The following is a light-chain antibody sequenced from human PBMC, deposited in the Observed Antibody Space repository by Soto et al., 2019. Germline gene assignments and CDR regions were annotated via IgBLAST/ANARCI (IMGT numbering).Light chain of an antibody. J-gene: IGKJ5*01. V-gene: IGKV1-5*03. CDR3: QQYNSYPIT. Sequence: DVQRTECPSTLSAAVGDRVTITCRASQSISSWLAWYQQKPGKAPKLLIYRASSLESGVPSRFSGSGSGTEFTLTISSLQPDDFATYYCQQYNSYPITFGQGTRLEIK. CDR2: RAS. CDR1: QSISSW.